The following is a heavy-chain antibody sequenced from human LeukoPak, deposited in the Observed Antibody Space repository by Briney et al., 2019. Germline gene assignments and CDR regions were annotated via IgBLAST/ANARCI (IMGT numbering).Heavy chain of an antibody. CDR3: AIQPRGHFDY. D-gene: IGHD5-18*01. CDR2: IYSGGST. Sequence: PGGSLRLSCAASGFTVSSNYMSWVRRAPGKGLEWVSVIYSGGSTYYADSVKGRFTISRDNSKSTLYLQMNSLRAEDTAVYYCAIQPRGHFDYWGQGTLVTVSS. V-gene: IGHV3-53*01. J-gene: IGHJ4*02. CDR1: GFTVSSNY.